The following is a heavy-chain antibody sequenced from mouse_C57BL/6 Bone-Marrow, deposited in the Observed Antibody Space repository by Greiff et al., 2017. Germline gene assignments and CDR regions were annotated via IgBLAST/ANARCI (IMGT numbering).Heavy chain of an antibody. CDR2: IDPEDGDT. V-gene: IGHV14-1*01. J-gene: IGHJ2*01. CDR1: GFNITDYY. CDR3: SSMVTTSS. Sequence: EVQLQQSGAELVRPGASVKLSCTASGFNITDYYMHWVKQRPEQGLEWIGRIDPEDGDTEYAPKFQGKATMTADTSSNTAYLQLSSLTSEDTAVYYCSSMVTTSSWCQCTTLPVSS. D-gene: IGHD2-2*01.